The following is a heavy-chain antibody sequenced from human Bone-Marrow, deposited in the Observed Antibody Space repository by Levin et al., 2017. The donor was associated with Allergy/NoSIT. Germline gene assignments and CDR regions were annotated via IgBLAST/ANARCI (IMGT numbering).Heavy chain of an antibody. J-gene: IGHJ4*02. D-gene: IGHD4-17*01. CDR3: ASDSYNIGDYTIDY. Sequence: GESLKISCTASGFTFSSYWMSWVRQAPGKGLEWVANIKEDGSKKNYVASVKGRFTISRDNARNSLYLQMNSLRAEDTAVYYCASDSYNIGDYTIDYWGQGTLVTVSS. CDR1: GFTFSSYW. V-gene: IGHV3-7*01. CDR2: IKEDGSKK.